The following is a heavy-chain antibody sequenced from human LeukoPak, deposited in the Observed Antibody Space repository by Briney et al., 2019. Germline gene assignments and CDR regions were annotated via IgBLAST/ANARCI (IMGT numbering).Heavy chain of an antibody. V-gene: IGHV3-30*18. J-gene: IGHJ3*02. D-gene: IGHD3-10*01. CDR1: GFPFSSYG. CDR3: AKDYGSGAFDI. CDR2: ISYDGSNK. Sequence: GGSLSLSCAASGFPFSSYGMHWVRQAPGKGLEWVAVISYDGSNKYYADSVKGRFTISRDNSKNTLYLQMNSLRAEDTAVYYCAKDYGSGAFDIWGQGTMVTVSS.